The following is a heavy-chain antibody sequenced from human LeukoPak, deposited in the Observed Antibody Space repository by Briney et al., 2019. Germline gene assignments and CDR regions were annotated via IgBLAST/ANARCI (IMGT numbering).Heavy chain of an antibody. CDR3: ARELGVSAAGNNWFDP. J-gene: IGHJ5*02. V-gene: IGHV3-21*01. Sequence: GGPLRLSCAASGFPFSSYSMNWVRQAPGKGLEWVSSISSSSSYIYYADSVKGRFTISRDNAKNSLYLQMNSLRAEDTAVYYCARELGVSAAGNNWFDPWGQGTLVTVSS. CDR2: ISSSSSYI. CDR1: GFPFSSYS. D-gene: IGHD6-13*01.